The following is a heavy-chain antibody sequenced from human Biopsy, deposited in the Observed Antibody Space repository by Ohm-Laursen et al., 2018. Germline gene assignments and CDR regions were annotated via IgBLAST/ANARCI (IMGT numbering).Heavy chain of an antibody. V-gene: IGHV1-18*04. D-gene: IGHD3-3*01. Sequence: ASVKVSCKASAYTFTAYGISWVRQAPGQGLEWMGWISTYNDDTNIAQKFQGRVSMTTDTSTRTAYMELRSLRSGDTAIYFCARDPGYDFWSGSDPFDIWGQGTLVTVSS. CDR1: AYTFTAYG. CDR3: ARDPGYDFWSGSDPFDI. J-gene: IGHJ3*02. CDR2: ISTYNDDT.